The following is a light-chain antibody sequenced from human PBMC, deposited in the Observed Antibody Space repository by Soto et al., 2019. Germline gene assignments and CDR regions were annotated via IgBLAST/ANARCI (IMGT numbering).Light chain of an antibody. CDR3: QQYNSAQWT. Sequence: EIVLTQSPGILSLSPGERATLSCRASQTINSEYLAWYQQKPGQAPRLLMYSTSKRATGVPDKFSASGSGTDFTLTITRLGPEDFAVYYCQQYNSAQWTFGQGTKVEI. V-gene: IGKV3-20*01. J-gene: IGKJ1*01. CDR2: STS. CDR1: QTINSEY.